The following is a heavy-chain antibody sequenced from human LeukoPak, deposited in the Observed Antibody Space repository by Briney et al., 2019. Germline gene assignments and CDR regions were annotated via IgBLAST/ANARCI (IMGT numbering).Heavy chain of an antibody. CDR1: GGSITSTNY. J-gene: IGHJ3*02. D-gene: IGHD2-21*01. CDR2: IYYSGST. Sequence: SGTLSLTCGVSGGSITSTNYWTWVRQPPGKGLEWIGYIYYSGSTYYNPSLKSRVTISVDTSKNQFSLKLSSVTAADTAVYYCAREIVGNNAFDIWGQGTMVTVSS. V-gene: IGHV4-4*02. CDR3: AREIVGNNAFDI.